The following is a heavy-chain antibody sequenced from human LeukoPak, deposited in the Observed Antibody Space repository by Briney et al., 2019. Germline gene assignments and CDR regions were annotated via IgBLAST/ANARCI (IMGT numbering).Heavy chain of an antibody. D-gene: IGHD3-22*01. Sequence: ASVKVSCKASGYTFTSYYMHWVRQAPGQGLEWMGWINPNSGGTNFAQKFQGRVSMTRDTSISTAYMELSRLRSKDTAVYYCARDGYYDSSGQVWDYWGQGTLVTVSS. CDR1: GYTFTSYY. CDR3: ARDGYYDSSGQVWDY. V-gene: IGHV1-2*02. CDR2: INPNSGGT. J-gene: IGHJ4*02.